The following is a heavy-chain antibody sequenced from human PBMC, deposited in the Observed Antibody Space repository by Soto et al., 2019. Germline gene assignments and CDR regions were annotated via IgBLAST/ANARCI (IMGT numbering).Heavy chain of an antibody. Sequence: QVQLVQSGAEVKKPGSSVKVSCKASGGTFSSYAISWVRQAPGQGLEWMGGIIPIFGTANYAQKCQVRVTITADESTSTAYMELSSLRSEDTAVYYCALTVDTDMVYYYYYGMDVWGQGTTVTVSS. CDR3: ALTVDTDMVYYYYYGMDV. J-gene: IGHJ6*02. V-gene: IGHV1-69*01. CDR2: IIPIFGTA. D-gene: IGHD5-18*01. CDR1: GGTFSSYA.